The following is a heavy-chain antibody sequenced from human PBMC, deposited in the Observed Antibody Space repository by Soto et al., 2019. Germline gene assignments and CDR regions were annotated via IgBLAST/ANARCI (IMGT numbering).Heavy chain of an antibody. CDR2: IYYSGST. CDR1: GGSISSYY. V-gene: IGHV4-59*08. J-gene: IGHJ3*02. D-gene: IGHD1-1*01. CDR3: ARGTSLAYNWNSKDAFDI. Sequence: SETLSLTCTVSGGSISSYYWSWIRQPPGKGLEWIGYIYYSGSTNYNPSLKSRVTISVDTSKNQFSLKLSSVTAADTAVYYCARGTSLAYNWNSKDAFDIWGQGTMVTVSS.